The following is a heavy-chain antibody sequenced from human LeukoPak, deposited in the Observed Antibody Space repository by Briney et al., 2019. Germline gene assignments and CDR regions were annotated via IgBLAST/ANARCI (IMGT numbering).Heavy chain of an antibody. CDR1: GGSFSGYY. V-gene: IGHV4-34*01. CDR3: ARGRGYSYGYTTSDY. CDR2: INHSGST. D-gene: IGHD5-18*01. Sequence: SETLSLTCAVYGGSFSGYYWSWIRQPPGKGLEWIGEINHSGSTNYNPSLKSRVTISVDTSKNQSSLKLSSVTAADTAVYYCARGRGYSYGYTTSDYWGQGTLVTVSS. J-gene: IGHJ4*02.